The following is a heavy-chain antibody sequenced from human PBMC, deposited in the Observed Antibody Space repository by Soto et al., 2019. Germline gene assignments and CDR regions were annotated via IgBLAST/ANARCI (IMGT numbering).Heavy chain of an antibody. D-gene: IGHD6-19*01. CDR3: ARDYKVRTQWLVRGYYYYGMDV. J-gene: IGHJ6*02. CDR1: GYTFTGYY. CDR2: INPNSGGT. Sequence: ASVKVSCKASGYTFTGYYMHWVRQAPGQGLEWMGRINPNSGGTNYAQKFQGWVTMTRDTSISTAYMELSRLRSDDTAVYYCARDYKVRTQWLVRGYYYYGMDVWGQGTTVTVSS. V-gene: IGHV1-2*04.